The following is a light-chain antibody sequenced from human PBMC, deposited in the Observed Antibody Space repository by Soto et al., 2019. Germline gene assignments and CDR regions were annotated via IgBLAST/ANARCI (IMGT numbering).Light chain of an antibody. CDR2: GAS. Sequence: ELVLTQSPGTLSFSPGDRATVSCRASHTISRNYLVWYQKKPGQAPRLLIYGASTRATGIPDRFTGSGSGTDFTLTITKLEPEDSAVYYCQQYGGSVPWTFSQGTKVDIK. J-gene: IGKJ1*01. CDR3: QQYGGSVPWT. V-gene: IGKV3-20*01. CDR1: HTISRNY.